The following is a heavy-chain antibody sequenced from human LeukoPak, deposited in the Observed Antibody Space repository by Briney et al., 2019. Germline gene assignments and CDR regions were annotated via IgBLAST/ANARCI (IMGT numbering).Heavy chain of an antibody. CDR1: GGTFSSYA. CDR3: ARDTGQNYFDY. Sequence: GASVKVSCKASGGTFSSYAISWVRQAPGQGLEWMGGIIPIFGTANYAQKFQGRVTITRDTSASTAYMELSSLRSEDTAVYYCARDTGQNYFDYWGQGTLVTVSS. D-gene: IGHD1-14*01. CDR2: IIPIFGTA. V-gene: IGHV1-69*05. J-gene: IGHJ4*02.